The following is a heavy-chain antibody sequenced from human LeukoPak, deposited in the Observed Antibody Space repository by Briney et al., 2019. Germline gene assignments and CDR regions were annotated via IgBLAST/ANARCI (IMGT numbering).Heavy chain of an antibody. CDR2: IHYSGSI. CDR3: ARDGIFETTDDYGDYRQYAFDI. D-gene: IGHD4-17*01. Sequence: SETLSLTCTVSGGPISTFYWSWIRQPPGKGLEWIGYIHYSGSINYNPSLKSRVTISVDTSKNQFSLKLSSVTAADTAVYYCARDGIFETTDDYGDYRQYAFDIWGQGTMVTVSS. CDR1: GGPISTFY. V-gene: IGHV4-59*12. J-gene: IGHJ3*02.